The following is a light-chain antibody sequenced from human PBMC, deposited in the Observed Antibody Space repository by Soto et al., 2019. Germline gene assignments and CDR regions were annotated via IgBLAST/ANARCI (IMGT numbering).Light chain of an antibody. J-gene: IGKJ1*01. CDR3: QQGYSNPWT. CDR1: QTISSW. V-gene: IGKV1-5*01. CDR2: ASS. Sequence: IQMTQAPSTLSGSVGDRVTITCRASQTISSWLAWYQQKPGKAPKLLIYASSNLQSGVPSRFSGSGSGTNFTLSLNSLQPEDFATYYCQQGYSNPWTFGQGTKV.